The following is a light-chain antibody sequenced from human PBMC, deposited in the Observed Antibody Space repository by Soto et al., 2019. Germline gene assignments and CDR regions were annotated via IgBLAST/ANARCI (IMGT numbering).Light chain of an antibody. CDR2: DAS. Sequence: DIQMTQSPSSLSASVGDRVTITCQASQDISNYLNWYQQKPGKAPKLLIYDASNLETGVPSRFSGSGSGTDFPFTISSLQPEDIETYYCQQYDNRPFTFGPGTKVDIK. CDR1: QDISNY. CDR3: QQYDNRPFT. V-gene: IGKV1-33*01. J-gene: IGKJ3*01.